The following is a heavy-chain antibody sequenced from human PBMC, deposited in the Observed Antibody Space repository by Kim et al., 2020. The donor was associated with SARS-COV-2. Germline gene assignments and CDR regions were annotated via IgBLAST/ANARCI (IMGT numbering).Heavy chain of an antibody. CDR2: ISSSSSTI. CDR3: ARDFRLSDYYDSSGSNYFDY. D-gene: IGHD3-22*01. J-gene: IGHJ4*02. CDR1: GFTFSSYS. V-gene: IGHV3-48*02. Sequence: GGSLRLSCAASGFTFSSYSMNWVRQAPGKGLEWVSYISSSSSTIYYADSVKGRFTISRDNAKNSLYLQMNSLRDEDTAVYYCARDFRLSDYYDSSGSNYFDYWGQGTLVTVSS.